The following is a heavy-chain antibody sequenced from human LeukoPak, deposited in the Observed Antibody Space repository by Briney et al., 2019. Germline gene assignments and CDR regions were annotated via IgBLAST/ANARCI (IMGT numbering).Heavy chain of an antibody. J-gene: IGHJ4*02. CDR2: IYYSGST. Sequence: NSSETLSLTCTVSGGSISSYYWSWIRQPPGKGLEWIGYIYYSGSTNYNPSLKSRVTISVDTSKNQFSLKLSSVTAADTAVYYCAAWYYYGSGSYYYWGQGTLVTVSS. CDR3: AAWYYYGSGSYYY. D-gene: IGHD3-10*01. CDR1: GGSISSYY. V-gene: IGHV4-59*12.